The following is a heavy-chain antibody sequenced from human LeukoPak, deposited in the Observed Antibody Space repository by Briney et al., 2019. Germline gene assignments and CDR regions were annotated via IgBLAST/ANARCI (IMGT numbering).Heavy chain of an antibody. CDR3: ARDQGSARYSLLDY. CDR2: IKQDGSQK. V-gene: IGHV3-7*01. Sequence: GGSLRLSCAASGITFSNYWMSWVRQAPGKGLEWVANIKQDGSQKYYVDSVKGRFTISRDDAKNSLYLQMNSLRAEDTAVYYCARDQGSARYSLLDYWGQGTLVTVSS. J-gene: IGHJ4*02. D-gene: IGHD3-9*01. CDR1: GITFSNYW.